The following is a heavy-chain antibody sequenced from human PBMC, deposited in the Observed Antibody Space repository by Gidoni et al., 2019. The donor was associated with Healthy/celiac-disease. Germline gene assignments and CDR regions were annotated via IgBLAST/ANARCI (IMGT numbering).Heavy chain of an antibody. CDR3: ARQFETAAPLTPIDAFDI. Sequence: QLQLPESGQGLVKPSETLSPTCTVSGGSISSSSYYWGWIRQPPGKGLEWIGSIYYSGITYYNPSLKSRVTISVDTSKNQFSLKLSSVTAADTAVYYCARQFETAAPLTPIDAFDIWGQGTMVTVSS. D-gene: IGHD3-16*01. V-gene: IGHV4-39*01. CDR2: IYYSGIT. J-gene: IGHJ3*02. CDR1: GGSISSSSYY.